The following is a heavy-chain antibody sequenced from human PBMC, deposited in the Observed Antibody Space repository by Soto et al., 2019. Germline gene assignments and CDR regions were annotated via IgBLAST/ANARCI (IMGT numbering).Heavy chain of an antibody. J-gene: IGHJ4*02. CDR1: GGTFSSYA. CDR3: AREGDYYDSSGYFDY. CDR2: IIPIFGTA. D-gene: IGHD3-22*01. V-gene: IGHV1-69*13. Sequence: VASVKVSCKASGGTFSSYAISWVRQAPGQGLEWMGGIIPIFGTANYAQKFQGRVTITADESTSTAYMELSSLRSEDTAVYYCAREGDYYDSSGYFDYWGQGTLVTAPQ.